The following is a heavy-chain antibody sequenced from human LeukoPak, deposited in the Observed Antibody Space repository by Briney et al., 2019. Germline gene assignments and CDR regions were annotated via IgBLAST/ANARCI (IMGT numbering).Heavy chain of an antibody. V-gene: IGHV3-23*01. CDR2: IGGSGGNT. J-gene: IGHJ4*02. D-gene: IGHD1-26*01. CDR3: AKDKMSFGGSPIGSLGY. Sequence: GGSLRLSCAASGFTFTSYAMHWVRQAPGKGLEWVSAIGGSGGNTYYADSVKGRFTISRDNSKNTLYLQMNSLRAEDTAVYYCAKDKMSFGGSPIGSLGYWGQGTLVTVSS. CDR1: GFTFTSYA.